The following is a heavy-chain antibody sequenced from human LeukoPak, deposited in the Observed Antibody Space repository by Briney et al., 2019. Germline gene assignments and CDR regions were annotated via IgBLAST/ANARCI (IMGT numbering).Heavy chain of an antibody. J-gene: IGHJ5*01. V-gene: IGHV4-4*02. Sequence: SETLSLTCAVYGVSINSSSWWSWVRQSPGKGLEWIGDIGHSGGTNYNPSLKSRATISVDKSNTQVSLKLTSVTAADTAVYYCAGDPATGYSSEAWFDSWGQGAQVTVSS. CDR1: GVSINSSSW. D-gene: IGHD6-13*01. CDR2: IGHSGGT. CDR3: AGDPATGYSSEAWFDS.